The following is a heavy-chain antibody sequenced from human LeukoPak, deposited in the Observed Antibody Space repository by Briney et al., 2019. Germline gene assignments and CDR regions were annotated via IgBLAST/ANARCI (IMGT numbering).Heavy chain of an antibody. D-gene: IGHD3-9*01. CDR1: GGTFSSYA. V-gene: IGHV1-2*02. CDR2: INPNSGGT. J-gene: IGHJ4*02. Sequence: GASVKVSCKASGGTFSSYAISWVRQAPGQGLEWMGWINPNSGGTNYAQKFQGRVTMTRDTSISTAYLELSRRRSDDTAVYYFSGVAAGQYFDWLLYHDYWGQGTLVTVSS. CDR3: SGVAAGQYFDWLLYHDY.